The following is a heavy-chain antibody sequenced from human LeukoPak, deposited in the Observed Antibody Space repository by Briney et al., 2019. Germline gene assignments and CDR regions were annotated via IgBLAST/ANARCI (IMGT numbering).Heavy chain of an antibody. V-gene: IGHV3-21*01. CDR1: RFTFSSYE. J-gene: IGHJ5*02. D-gene: IGHD1-7*01. CDR2: ISSSSSYI. Sequence: GGSLRLSCAASRFTFSSYEMNWVRQAPGKGLEWVSSISSSSSYIYYADSVKGRFTISRDNAKNSLYLQMNSLRAEDTAVYYCARSITGTTFDPWGQGTLVTVSS. CDR3: ARSITGTTFDP.